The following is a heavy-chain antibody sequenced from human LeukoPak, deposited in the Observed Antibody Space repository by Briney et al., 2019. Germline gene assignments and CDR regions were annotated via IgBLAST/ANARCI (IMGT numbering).Heavy chain of an antibody. D-gene: IGHD2-15*01. CDR1: GFTVSNNY. J-gene: IGHJ5*02. Sequence: GGSLRLSCAATGFTVSNNYMSWVRQAPGKGLEWVSVIYSGGSTYYADSVKGRFTISRHNSKNTLYLQMNSLRAEDTAVYYCARIVGSGGSCYSNTCGWFDPWGQGTLVTVSS. CDR3: ARIVGSGGSCYSNTCGWFDP. CDR2: IYSGGST. V-gene: IGHV3-53*04.